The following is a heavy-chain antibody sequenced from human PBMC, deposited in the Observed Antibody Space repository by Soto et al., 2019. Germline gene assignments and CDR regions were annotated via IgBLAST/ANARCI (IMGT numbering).Heavy chain of an antibody. CDR3: VRDRNWSYDS. J-gene: IGHJ5*02. CDR1: GFTFSDHY. CDR2: VRNKVKSYTT. Sequence: GGSLRLSCAASGFTFSDHYMDWVRQAPGKGLEWVGRVRNKVKSYTTGYAASVRGRFIISRDDSHSSIYLQMNSLKTEDTAVYYCVRDRNWSYDSWGLGTLVTVSS. D-gene: IGHD5-12*01. V-gene: IGHV3-72*01.